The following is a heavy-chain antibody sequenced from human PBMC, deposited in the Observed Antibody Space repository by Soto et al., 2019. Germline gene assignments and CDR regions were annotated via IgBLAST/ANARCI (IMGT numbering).Heavy chain of an antibody. J-gene: IGHJ5*02. Sequence: QVQLVQSGAEVKKPGSSVKVSCKASGGTFSSYAISWVRQAPGHGLEWIGGIIPIFGTANYAQKFRGRVKMTADDSTSTAYREVSSLRVEDTDVYYCAGAIGGATTTGWIDPWGQGTLVTVSS. CDR1: GGTFSSYA. V-gene: IGHV1-69*01. CDR3: AGAIGGATTTGWIDP. CDR2: IIPIFGTA. D-gene: IGHD1-26*01.